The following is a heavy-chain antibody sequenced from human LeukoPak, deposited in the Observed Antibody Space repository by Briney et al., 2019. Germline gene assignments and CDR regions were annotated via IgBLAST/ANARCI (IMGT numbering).Heavy chain of an antibody. V-gene: IGHV3-64*01. CDR1: GFTCSSYA. Sequence: GGSLRLXCAASGFTCSSYAMHWVRLAPGKGLEYVSAISSNGGSTYYANSVKGRFTISRDNSKNTLYLQMGSLRAEDMAVYYCARGSRYFDWLSGFDYWGQGTLVTVSS. CDR2: ISSNGGST. CDR3: ARGSRYFDWLSGFDY. D-gene: IGHD3-9*01. J-gene: IGHJ4*02.